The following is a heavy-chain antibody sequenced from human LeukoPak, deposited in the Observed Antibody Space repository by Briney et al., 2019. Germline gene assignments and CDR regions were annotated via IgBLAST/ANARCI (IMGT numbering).Heavy chain of an antibody. Sequence: GGSLRLSCAASGFTLSSYSMNWVRQAPGKGLEWVSYICSSSSTIYYADSVKGRFTISRDNAKNSLYLQMNSLRAEDTAVYYCARYLTQTTTVTYFDYWGQGTLVTVSS. V-gene: IGHV3-48*04. CDR3: ARYLTQTTTVTYFDY. J-gene: IGHJ4*02. D-gene: IGHD4-17*01. CDR2: ICSSSSTI. CDR1: GFTLSSYS.